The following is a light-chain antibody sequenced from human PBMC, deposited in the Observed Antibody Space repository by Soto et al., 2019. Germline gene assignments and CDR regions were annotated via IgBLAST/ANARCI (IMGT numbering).Light chain of an antibody. CDR2: SAS. V-gene: IGKV1-9*01. CDR1: QSISSW. Sequence: IQLTQSPSTLSASVGDRVTITCRASQSISSWLAWYQQKPGKAPDLLIYSASTLQSGVPSRFSGSGSETEFSLTIRALQPEDFATYYCQQLSRYPLTFGGGTKVDI. J-gene: IGKJ4*01. CDR3: QQLSRYPLT.